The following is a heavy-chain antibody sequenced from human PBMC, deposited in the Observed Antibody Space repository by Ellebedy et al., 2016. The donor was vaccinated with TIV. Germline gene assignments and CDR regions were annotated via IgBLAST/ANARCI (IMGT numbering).Heavy chain of an antibody. J-gene: IGHJ5*02. Sequence: MPGGSLRLSCTVPGGSISSYYWNWVRQPAGKGLEWIGRIYTSGSTNYNPSLKSRVTMSVDTSKNQFSLKLRSVTAAYTAVYYCARTVVAANNWFDPWGQGTLVTVSS. CDR3: ARTVVAANNWFDP. V-gene: IGHV4-4*07. CDR1: GGSISSYY. D-gene: IGHD2-15*01. CDR2: IYTSGST.